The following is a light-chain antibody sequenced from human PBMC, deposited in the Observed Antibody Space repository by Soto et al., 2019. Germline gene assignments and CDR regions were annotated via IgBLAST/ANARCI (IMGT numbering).Light chain of an antibody. CDR2: AAS. CDR3: QKYNSAPLT. V-gene: IGKV1-27*01. CDR1: QGISNY. J-gene: IGKJ4*02. Sequence: IQMTQSPSSLSASVGVRVTITCRASQGISNYLAWYQRKPGKVPKLLICAASTLQSGVPSRFSSSGSGTDFTVTISSLQPEDVATYYCQKYNSAPLTFGGGTKVEIK.